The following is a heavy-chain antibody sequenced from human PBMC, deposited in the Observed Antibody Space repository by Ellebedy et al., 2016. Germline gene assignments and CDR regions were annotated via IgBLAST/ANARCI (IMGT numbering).Heavy chain of an antibody. V-gene: IGHV4-39*07. CDR1: DGSVNSSSYY. CDR3: ARDYRTMVRGVDF. J-gene: IGHJ4*02. CDR2: VFCSGST. Sequence: SETLSLTCTVSDGSVNSSSYYWGWIRQPPGKGLEWIGSVFCSGSTYYNPSLKSRVTISLDTSKKQFYLKLSSGTAADTAVYFCARDYRTMVRGVDFWGQGTLVTVSS. D-gene: IGHD3-10*01.